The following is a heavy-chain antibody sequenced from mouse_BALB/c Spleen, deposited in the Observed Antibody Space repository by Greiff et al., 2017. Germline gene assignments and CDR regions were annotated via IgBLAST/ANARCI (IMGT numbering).Heavy chain of an antibody. Sequence: EVQLVESGGGLVQPGGSRKLSCAASGFTFSDYGMAWVRQAPGKGPEWVAFISNLAYSIYYADTVTGRFTISRENAKNTLYLEMSSLRSEDTAMYYCARERDGNYGLDYWGQGTTLTVSS. CDR1: GFTFSDYG. CDR2: ISNLAYSI. D-gene: IGHD2-1*01. V-gene: IGHV5-15*02. J-gene: IGHJ2*01. CDR3: ARERDGNYGLDY.